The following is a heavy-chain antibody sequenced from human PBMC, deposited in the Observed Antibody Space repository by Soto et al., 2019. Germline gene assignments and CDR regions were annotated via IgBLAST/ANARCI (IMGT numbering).Heavy chain of an antibody. J-gene: IGHJ4*02. D-gene: IGHD6-13*01. CDR2: IYHSGST. CDR3: ASGRYSSSWYGYFDY. Sequence: SETLSLTCAVSGGSISSGGYSWSWIRQPPGKGLEWIGYIYHSGSTYYNPSLKSRVTISVDRSKNQFSLKLSSVTAADTAVYYCASGRYSSSWYGYFDYWGQGTLVTVSS. V-gene: IGHV4-30-2*01. CDR1: GGSISSGGYS.